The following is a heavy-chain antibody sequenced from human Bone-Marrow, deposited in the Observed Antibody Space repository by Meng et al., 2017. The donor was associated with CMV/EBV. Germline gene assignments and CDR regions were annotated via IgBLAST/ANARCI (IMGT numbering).Heavy chain of an antibody. Sequence: YGYTFTRHGVKWLRQAPGQRPEWMAWINVANGDTKYTQNFQGRLNVTRDTSASTAYMELNNLRSEDTAVYYCVRDIKYQSIYWFDPWGQGTLVTVSS. V-gene: IGHV1-3*01. J-gene: IGHJ5*02. CDR1: GYTFTRHG. CDR2: INVANGDT. CDR3: VRDIKYQSIYWFDP. D-gene: IGHD2-2*01.